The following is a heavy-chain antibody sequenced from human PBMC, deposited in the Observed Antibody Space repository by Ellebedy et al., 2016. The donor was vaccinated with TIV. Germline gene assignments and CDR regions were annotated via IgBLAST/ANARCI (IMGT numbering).Heavy chain of an antibody. CDR2: INWNGGST. CDR3: ARVGYDILTGSYYFDY. CDR1: GFTFDDYG. V-gene: IGHV3-20*04. D-gene: IGHD3-9*01. J-gene: IGHJ4*02. Sequence: GESLKISCAASGFTFDDYGMSWVRQAPGKGLEWVSGINWNGGSTGYADSVKGRFTISRDNAKNSLYLQMNSLRAEDTALYYCARVGYDILTGSYYFDYWGQGTLVTVSS.